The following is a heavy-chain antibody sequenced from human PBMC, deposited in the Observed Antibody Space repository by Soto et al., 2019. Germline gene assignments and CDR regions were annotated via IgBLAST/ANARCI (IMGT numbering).Heavy chain of an antibody. CDR1: GFTFSSYA. D-gene: IGHD2-15*01. CDR3: AKNGGTVAAENTNWFDP. Sequence: GGSLRLSCAASGFTFSSYAMSWVRQAPGKGLEWVSAISGSGGSTYYADSVKGRFTISRDNSKNTLYLQMNSLRAEDTAVYYCAKNGGTVAAENTNWFDPWGQGTLVTVSS. V-gene: IGHV3-23*01. J-gene: IGHJ5*02. CDR2: ISGSGGST.